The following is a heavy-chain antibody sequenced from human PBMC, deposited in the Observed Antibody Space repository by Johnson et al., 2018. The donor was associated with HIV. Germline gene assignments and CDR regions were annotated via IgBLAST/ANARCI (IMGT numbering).Heavy chain of an antibody. V-gene: IGHV3-30-3*01. CDR3: ARDEITMILVADAFDL. D-gene: IGHD3-22*01. Sequence: VQLVESGGGLVQPGGSLRLSCAASGFTFSSYAMHWVRQAPGKGLEWVAVISYDGSNKYYADSVKGRFTISRDNSKNTLYLQMNSLRAEDTAVYYCARDEITMILVADAFDLWGQGTMVTVSS. CDR1: GFTFSSYA. J-gene: IGHJ3*01. CDR2: ISYDGSNK.